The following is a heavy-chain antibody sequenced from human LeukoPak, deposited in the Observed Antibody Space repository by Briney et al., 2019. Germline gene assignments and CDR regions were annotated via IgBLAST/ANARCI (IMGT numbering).Heavy chain of an antibody. J-gene: IGHJ4*02. D-gene: IGHD2-8*01. CDR2: ISGSGGST. CDR1: GFTFSSYA. V-gene: IGHV3-23*01. CDR3: AKASGNHTYCTNGVCYEDY. Sequence: GGSLRLSCAASGFTFSSYAMSWVRQAPGKGLEWVSAISGSGGSTYYADSVKGRFTISRDNSKNTLYLQMNSLRAEDTAVYYCAKASGNHTYCTNGVCYEDYWGRGTLVTVSS.